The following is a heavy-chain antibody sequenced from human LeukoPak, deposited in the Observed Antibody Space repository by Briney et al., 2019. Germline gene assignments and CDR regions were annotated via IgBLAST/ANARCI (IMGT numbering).Heavy chain of an antibody. CDR3: ARARGSGHLTFDY. D-gene: IGHD3-22*01. CDR2: ITNSGNSK. J-gene: IGHJ4*02. CDR1: EFTFSSYS. Sequence: GSLRLSCAASEFTFSSYSMNWVRQAPGKGLEWVSYITNSGNSKSYADSVKGRFTISRDNTKNSLYLQMNGLRAEDTAVYYCARARGSGHLTFDYWGQGILVTVSS. V-gene: IGHV3-48*01.